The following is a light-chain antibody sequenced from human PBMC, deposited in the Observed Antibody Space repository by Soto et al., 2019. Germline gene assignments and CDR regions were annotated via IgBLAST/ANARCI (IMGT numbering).Light chain of an antibody. Sequence: QSALTQPASVSGSPGQTITISCTGTRGDVGAYNYVSWYQRHPGTAPKLLIYDVNSRPSGVSNRFSGSKFGNTASLTISGLQAEDEADYYCSSYGGRYNYVFGTGTKLTVL. CDR3: SSYGGRYNYV. CDR2: DVN. CDR1: RGDVGAYNY. J-gene: IGLJ1*01. V-gene: IGLV2-14*01.